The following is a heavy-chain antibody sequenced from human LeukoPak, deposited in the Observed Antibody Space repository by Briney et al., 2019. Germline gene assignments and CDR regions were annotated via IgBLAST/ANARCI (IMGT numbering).Heavy chain of an antibody. Sequence: GRSLRLSCAAAGFTSSSYWMSWVRQAPGKGLEWVSAITGSGGSPYYADSAKGRFTISRDNSKTTLYLQMNSLRAEDTAVYYCAQIVGSLDYWGQGTLVTVSS. J-gene: IGHJ4*02. D-gene: IGHD3-22*01. V-gene: IGHV3-23*01. CDR2: ITGSGGSP. CDR3: AQIVGSLDY. CDR1: GFTSSSYW.